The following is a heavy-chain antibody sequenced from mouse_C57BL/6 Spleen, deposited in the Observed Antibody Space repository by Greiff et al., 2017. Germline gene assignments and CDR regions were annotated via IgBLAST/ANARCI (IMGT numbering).Heavy chain of an antibody. D-gene: IGHD2-1*01. J-gene: IGHJ4*01. Sequence: EVNVVESGGGLVKPGGSLKLSCAASGFTFSDYGMHWVRQAPEKGLEWVAYISSGSSTIYYADTVKGRFTISRDNAKNTLFLQMTSLRSEDTAMYYCARPLYYGNYPYAMDYWGQGTSVTVSS. CDR2: ISSGSSTI. CDR3: ARPLYYGNYPYAMDY. CDR1: GFTFSDYG. V-gene: IGHV5-17*01.